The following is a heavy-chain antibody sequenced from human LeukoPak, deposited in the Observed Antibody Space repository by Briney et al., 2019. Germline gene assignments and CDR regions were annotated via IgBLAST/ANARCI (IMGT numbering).Heavy chain of an antibody. CDR1: GFTFSSYA. V-gene: IGHV3-23*01. CDR2: ISGSGGST. CDR3: AKSPSSSWPSSDYFDY. D-gene: IGHD6-13*01. J-gene: IGHJ4*02. Sequence: GGSLRLSCAASGFTFSSYAMSWVRQAPGKGLEWVSAISGSGGSTYYADSVKGRFTISRDNSKNTLYLQMNSLRAEDTAVYYCAKSPSSSWPSSDYFDYWGQGTLVTVSS.